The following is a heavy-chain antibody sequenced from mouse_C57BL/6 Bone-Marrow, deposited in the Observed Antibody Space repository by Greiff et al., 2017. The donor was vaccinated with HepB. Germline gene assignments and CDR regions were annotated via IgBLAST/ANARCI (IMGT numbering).Heavy chain of an antibody. CDR3: ARQGSITTVVADWYFDV. V-gene: IGHV5-12*01. D-gene: IGHD1-1*01. Sequence: EVNVVESGGGLVQPGGSLKLSCAASGFTFSDYYMYWVRQTPEKRLEWVAYISNGGGSTYYPDTVKGRFTISRDNAKNTLYLQMSRLKSEDTAMYYCARQGSITTVVADWYFDVWGTGTTVTVSS. J-gene: IGHJ1*03. CDR2: ISNGGGST. CDR1: GFTFSDYY.